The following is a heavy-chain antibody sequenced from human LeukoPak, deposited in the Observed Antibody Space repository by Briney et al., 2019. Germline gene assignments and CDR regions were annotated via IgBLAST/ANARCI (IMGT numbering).Heavy chain of an antibody. CDR2: INHSGST. CDR1: GGSFSGYY. CDR3: ARYRTGTTFYNFWAYYFDY. Sequence: SETLSLTCAVYGGSFSGYYWSWIRQPPGKGLEWIGEINHSGSTNYNPSPKSRVTISVDTSKNQFSLKLSSVTAADTAVYYCARYRTGTTFYNFWAYYFDYWGQGTLVTVTS. D-gene: IGHD1-7*01. J-gene: IGHJ4*02. V-gene: IGHV4-34*01.